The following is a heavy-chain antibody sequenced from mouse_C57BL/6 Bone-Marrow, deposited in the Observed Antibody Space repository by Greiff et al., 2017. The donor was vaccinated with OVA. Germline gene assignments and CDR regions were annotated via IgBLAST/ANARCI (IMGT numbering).Heavy chain of an antibody. V-gene: IGHV1-50*01. CDR1: GYTFTSYW. CDR2: IDPSDSYT. D-gene: IGHD2-1*01. Sequence: QVQLQQPGAELVKPGASVKLSCKASGYTFTSYWMQWVKQRPGQGLEWIGEIDPSDSYTNYNQKFKGKATLTVDTSSSTAYMQLSSLTSEDSAVYYCARDGDYYGKEDYWGQGTTLTVSS. CDR3: ARDGDYYGKEDY. J-gene: IGHJ2*01.